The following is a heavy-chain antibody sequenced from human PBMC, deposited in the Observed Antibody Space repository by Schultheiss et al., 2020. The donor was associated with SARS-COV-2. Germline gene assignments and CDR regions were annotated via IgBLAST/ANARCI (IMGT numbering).Heavy chain of an antibody. CDR1: GGSISSSNW. J-gene: IGHJ6*02. D-gene: IGHD4-17*01. Sequence: TLSLTCAVSGGSISSSNWWSWVRQPPGKGLEWIGEIYHSGSTNYNPSLKSRVTISVDKSKNQFSLKLSSVTAADTAVYYCARDEAVTTHYYGMDVWGQGTTVTVSS. V-gene: IGHV4-4*02. CDR3: ARDEAVTTHYYGMDV. CDR2: IYHSGST.